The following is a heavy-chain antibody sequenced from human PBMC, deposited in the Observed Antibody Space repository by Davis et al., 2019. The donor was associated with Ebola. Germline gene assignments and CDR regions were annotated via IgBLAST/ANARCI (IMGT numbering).Heavy chain of an antibody. CDR2: TSIYNGNT. J-gene: IGHJ4*02. V-gene: IGHV1-18*04. CDR1: GYIFRTYG. Sequence: AASVQVFCKASGYIFRTYGISWVRQAPGQGLEWLGWTSIYNGNTKYAQNFQGRVTMTTDTSTDTAYMELRSLRSDDTAVYYCARDRAATVIEYWGQGSLVTVSS. D-gene: IGHD6-25*01. CDR3: ARDRAATVIEY.